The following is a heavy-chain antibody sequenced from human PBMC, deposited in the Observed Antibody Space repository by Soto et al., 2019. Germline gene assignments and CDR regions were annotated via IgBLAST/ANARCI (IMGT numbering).Heavy chain of an antibody. CDR3: AKESGSYFGYYFDY. V-gene: IGHV3-23*01. J-gene: IGHJ4*02. CDR1: GFTFSNYA. CDR2: ISGSGGRT. D-gene: IGHD1-26*01. Sequence: QPGGSLRLSCAASGFTFSNYAMTWVRQAPGKGLEWVSGISGSGGRTCYAESVKGRFTISRDNSKNTLYLQMNSLRAEDTAVYYCAKESGSYFGYYFDYWGQGTLVTVSS.